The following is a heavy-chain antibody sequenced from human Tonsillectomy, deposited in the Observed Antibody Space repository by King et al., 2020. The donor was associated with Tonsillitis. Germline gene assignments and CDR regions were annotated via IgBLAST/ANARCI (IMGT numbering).Heavy chain of an antibody. Sequence: MQLVQSGAEVKKPGESLKISCKGSGYSFTNYWIGWVRQMPGKGLEWMGIIYPCDSDTRYSPSFQGQVTISVDKSISTAYLQWSSLKASDTAMYYCARHGTDYGGNTPGHYWGQGNLVTGSS. CDR1: GYSFTNYW. V-gene: IGHV5-51*01. J-gene: IGHJ4*02. CDR2: IYPCDSDT. D-gene: IGHD4-23*01. CDR3: ARHGTDYGGNTPGHY.